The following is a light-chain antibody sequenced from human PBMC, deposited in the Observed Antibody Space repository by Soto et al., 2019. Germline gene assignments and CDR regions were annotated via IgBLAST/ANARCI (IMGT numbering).Light chain of an antibody. CDR2: DAS. Sequence: EIVMTQSPATLSVSPGERATLSCRASQRVSRNLAWYQQKPGQAPRLLIYDASTRATGIPDRFSGSGSETEFTLTISSLQSEDFALYYCQQYNDWPLTFGQGTKVDIK. CDR1: QRVSRN. V-gene: IGKV3-15*01. CDR3: QQYNDWPLT. J-gene: IGKJ1*01.